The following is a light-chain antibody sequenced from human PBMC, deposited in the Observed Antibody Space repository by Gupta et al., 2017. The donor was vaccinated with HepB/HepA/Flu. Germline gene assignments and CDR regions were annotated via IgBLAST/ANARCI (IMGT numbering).Light chain of an antibody. J-gene: IGKJ4*01. Sequence: EIALTQSPATLSSSPGERATLSCRASQSVSRYLAWYQQRPGQAPRLLIYDTSNRATGVPARFSGSGSGTDFSLTINSLEPEDFAVYYCQQRYNWPPPTFGGGTKVEIK. V-gene: IGKV3-11*01. CDR2: DTS. CDR3: QQRYNWPPPT. CDR1: QSVSRY.